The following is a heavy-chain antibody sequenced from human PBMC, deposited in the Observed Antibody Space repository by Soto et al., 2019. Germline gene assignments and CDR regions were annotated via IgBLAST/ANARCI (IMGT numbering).Heavy chain of an antibody. CDR1: GGSISSYY. V-gene: IGHV4-59*01. D-gene: IGHD3-3*01. CDR2: IYYSGST. J-gene: IGHJ6*02. CDR3: ARDQDFWSGYPSLYGMDV. Sequence: SETLSLTCTVSGGSISSYYWSWIRQPPGKGLEWIGYIYYSGSTNYNPSLKSRVTISVDTSKNQFSLKLSSVTAADTAVYYCARDQDFWSGYPSLYGMDVWGQGTTVTVSS.